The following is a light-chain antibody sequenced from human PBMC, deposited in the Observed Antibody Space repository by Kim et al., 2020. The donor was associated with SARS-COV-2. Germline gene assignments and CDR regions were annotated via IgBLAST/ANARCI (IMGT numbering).Light chain of an antibody. V-gene: IGKV1-12*01. CDR1: QDVSTW. J-gene: IGKJ2*01. CDR2: AAS. Sequence: SASVGDRVTITCRASQDVSTWVAWYQQKPGKAPKILIYAASTLQTCVPSRFSGTGSGTEFTLTIGSLQPEDFATYYCQQGNRFPYTFGQGTKLEI. CDR3: QQGNRFPYT.